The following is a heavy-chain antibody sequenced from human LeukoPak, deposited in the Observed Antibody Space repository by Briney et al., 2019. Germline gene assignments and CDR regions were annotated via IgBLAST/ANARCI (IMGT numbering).Heavy chain of an antibody. D-gene: IGHD6-13*01. CDR2: IYYSGST. J-gene: IGHJ4*02. CDR3: ARGDWPSLAAAGIAFDY. V-gene: IGHV4-61*08. Sequence: SETLSLTCTVSGXSISSGGYFWSWIRQPPGKGLEWIGCIYYSGSTNYNPSLKSRVTISVDTSKNQFPLKLSSVTAADTAVYYCARGDWPSLAAAGIAFDYWGQGTLVTVSS. CDR1: GXSISSGGYF.